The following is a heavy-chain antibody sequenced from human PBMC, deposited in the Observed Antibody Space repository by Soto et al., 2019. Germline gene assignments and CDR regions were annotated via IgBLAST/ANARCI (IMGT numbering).Heavy chain of an antibody. CDR2: INPGGSEK. Sequence: AGGSLRLSCVASGFSFSDSWMDWVRQAPGKGPEWVANINPGGSEKNYVDSVKGRLTISRDNAKNSLFLQMNNLRAEDTGVYYCASLGRHGWGQGTTVTVSS. CDR1: GFSFSDSW. V-gene: IGHV3-7*01. J-gene: IGHJ6*02. D-gene: IGHD3-16*01. CDR3: ASLGRHG.